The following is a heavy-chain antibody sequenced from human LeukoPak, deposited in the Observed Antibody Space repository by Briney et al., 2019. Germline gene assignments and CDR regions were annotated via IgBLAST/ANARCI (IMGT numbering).Heavy chain of an antibody. CDR2: IYPGGTT. J-gene: IGHJ4*02. D-gene: IGHD6-25*01. V-gene: IGHV3-53*01. Sequence: GGSLRLSCAASGFTFSSYAMSWVRQAPGKGPECVSVIYPGGTTYYADSVKGRFTISRDDSKSTLYLQMHSLRAEDTAVYYCARESSGYYFDYWGQGTLVTVSS. CDR1: GFTFSSYA. CDR3: ARESSGYYFDY.